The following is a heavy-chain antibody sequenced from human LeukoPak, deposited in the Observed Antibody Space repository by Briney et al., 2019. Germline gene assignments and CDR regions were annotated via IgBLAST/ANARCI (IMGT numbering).Heavy chain of an antibody. CDR3: ARDISDDY. CDR2: ISSSSTYM. Sequence: GGSLRLSCAASGVTFSSYTMNWVRQAPGRGLEWVSCISSSSTYMLYADSAKGRFTISRDNANNSLHQQMKSLRLEDTAVYYCARDISDDYWGQGTLVTVSS. CDR1: GVTFSSYT. D-gene: IGHD1-26*01. V-gene: IGHV3-21*01. J-gene: IGHJ4*02.